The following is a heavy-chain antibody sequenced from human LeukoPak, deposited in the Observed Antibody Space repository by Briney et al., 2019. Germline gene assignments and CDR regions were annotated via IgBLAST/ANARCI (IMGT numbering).Heavy chain of an antibody. CDR3: ARDLFSGSYYEDF. D-gene: IGHD1-26*01. CDR1: GFTLSSYW. J-gene: IGHJ4*02. V-gene: IGHV3-7*01. CDR2: IDQDGSSK. Sequence: QSGGSLRLSCAASGFTLSSYWMSWVRQAPGKGLEWVANIDQDGSSKHYVDSVKGRFTISRDDAKNSLYLQMNSLRAEDTAVYYCARDLFSGSYYEDFWGQGTLVTVSS.